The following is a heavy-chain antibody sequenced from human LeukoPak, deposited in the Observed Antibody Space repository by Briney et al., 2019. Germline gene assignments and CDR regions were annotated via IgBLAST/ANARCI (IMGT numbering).Heavy chain of an antibody. CDR3: ARDQIWDYGDYTPF. V-gene: IGHV3-7*01. CDR1: GFTFSSYW. CDR2: IKQDGSEK. D-gene: IGHD4-17*01. J-gene: IGHJ4*02. Sequence: GGSLRLSCAASGFTFSSYWMSWVRQAPGKGLEWVANIKQDGSEKYYVDSVKGRFTISRDNAKNSLYLQMNSLRAEDTAVYYCARDQIWDYGDYTPFWGQGTLVTVSS.